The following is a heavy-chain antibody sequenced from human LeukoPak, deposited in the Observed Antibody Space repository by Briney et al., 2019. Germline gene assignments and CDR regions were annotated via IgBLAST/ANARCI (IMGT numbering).Heavy chain of an antibody. V-gene: IGHV1-24*01. CDR3: AIFALWFGEQH. CDR2: FDPEDGET. Sequence: ASVKVSCKASGYIFTSYNMYWVRQAPGKGLEWMGGFDPEDGETIYAQKFQGRVTMTEDTSTDTAYMELSSLRSEDTAVYYCAIFALWFGEQHWGQGTLVTVSS. CDR1: GYIFTSYN. D-gene: IGHD3-10*01. J-gene: IGHJ1*01.